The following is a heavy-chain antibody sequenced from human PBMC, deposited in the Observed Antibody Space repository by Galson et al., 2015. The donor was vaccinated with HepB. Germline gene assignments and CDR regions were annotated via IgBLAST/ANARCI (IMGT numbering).Heavy chain of an antibody. CDR3: ARDHGHFWSGGVGYYFDY. J-gene: IGHJ4*02. Sequence: SLRLSCAASGFTFSDYYMSWIRQAPGKGLEWVSYISSSGSTIYYADSVKGRFTISRDNAKNSLYLQMNSLRAEDTAVYYCARDHGHFWSGGVGYYFDYWGQGTLVTVSS. V-gene: IGHV3-11*01. CDR1: GFTFSDYY. D-gene: IGHD3-3*02. CDR2: ISSSGSTI.